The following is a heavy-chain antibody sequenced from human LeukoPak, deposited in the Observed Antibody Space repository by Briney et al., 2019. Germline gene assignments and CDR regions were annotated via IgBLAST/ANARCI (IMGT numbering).Heavy chain of an antibody. V-gene: IGHV3-7*01. CDR3: ARDPGRITIFGVGKGDYFDY. Sequence: GGSLRLSCAASGFTFSSYWMSWVRQAPGKGLEWVANIKQDGSEKYYVDSVKGRFTISRDNAKNSLYLQMNSLRAEDTAVYYCARDPGRITIFGVGKGDYFDYWGQGTLVTVSS. D-gene: IGHD3-3*01. J-gene: IGHJ4*02. CDR2: IKQDGSEK. CDR1: GFTFSSYW.